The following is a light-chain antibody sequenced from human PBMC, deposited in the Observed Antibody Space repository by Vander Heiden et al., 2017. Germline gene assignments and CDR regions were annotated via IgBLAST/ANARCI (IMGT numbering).Light chain of an antibody. CDR3: SSYTTSSTQV. Sequence: QSALTQPASVSGSPGHSITISGAGTSSDVGNDNYVSWYQQHPGKAPKLVIYDVTNRPSGVSNRFSGAKSGNTASLTISGLQPEDEADYYCSSYTTSSTQVFGTGTKVTVL. J-gene: IGLJ1*01. CDR2: DVT. CDR1: SSDVGNDNY. V-gene: IGLV2-14*03.